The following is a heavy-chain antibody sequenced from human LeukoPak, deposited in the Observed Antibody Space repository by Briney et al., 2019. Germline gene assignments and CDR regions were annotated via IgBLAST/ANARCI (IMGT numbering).Heavy chain of an antibody. J-gene: IGHJ4*02. CDR2: ISSSITV. V-gene: IGHV3-48*02. CDR1: GFSFSYFG. Sequence: GGSLRLSCAASGFSFSYFGMNWVRQAPGKGLEWVSYISSSITVYYADSVRGRFTISRDNAKNSLYLQLNSLRDEDTAVYYCVGEGPGDAIDYWGQGTLVTVSS. D-gene: IGHD4-17*01. CDR3: VGEGPGDAIDY.